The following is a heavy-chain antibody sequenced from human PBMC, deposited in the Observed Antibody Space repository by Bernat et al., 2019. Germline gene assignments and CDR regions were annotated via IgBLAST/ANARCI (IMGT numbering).Heavy chain of an antibody. CDR1: GGSINSHSYY. V-gene: IGHV4-39*01. CDR3: ARGVSMAPVYYGMDV. J-gene: IGHJ6*02. D-gene: IGHD3-10*01. Sequence: QLQLQESGPGLVKASETLSLTCTVSGGSINSHSYYWGWIRQPPGKGLEWIGSIYYSGRTYYNPSLKSRVTISVDTSKNQFSLKLSSVTAADTAVYYRARGVSMAPVYYGMDVWGQGTTVTVSS. CDR2: IYYSGRT.